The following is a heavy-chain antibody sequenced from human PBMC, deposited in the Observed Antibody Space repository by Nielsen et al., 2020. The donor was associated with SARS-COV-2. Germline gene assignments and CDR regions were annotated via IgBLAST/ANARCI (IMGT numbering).Heavy chain of an antibody. J-gene: IGHJ6*02. D-gene: IGHD6-13*01. Sequence: SETLSLTCAVYGGSFSGYYWSWIRQLPGKGLEWIGEINHSGSTNYNTSLKSRVTISVATSTNQSSLKLSSVTAADTAVYYCEGLCSSSSWRIHYYYGMDVWGQGTTVTVSS. CDR1: GGSFSGYY. CDR3: EGLCSSSSWRIHYYYGMDV. CDR2: INHSGST. V-gene: IGHV4-34*01.